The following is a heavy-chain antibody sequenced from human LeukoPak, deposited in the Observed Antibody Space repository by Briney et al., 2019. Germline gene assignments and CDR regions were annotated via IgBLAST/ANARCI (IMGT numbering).Heavy chain of an antibody. CDR3: ARVRYCSGGSCYANPHFDY. Sequence: ASVKVSCKASGYTFTSYDIHWVRQATGQGLEWMGWMNPNSGNTGYAQKFQGRVTMTRNTSISTAYMELSSLRSEDTAVYYCARVRYCSGGSCYANPHFDYWGQGTLVTVSS. J-gene: IGHJ4*02. D-gene: IGHD2-15*01. V-gene: IGHV1-8*01. CDR2: MNPNSGNT. CDR1: GYTFTSYD.